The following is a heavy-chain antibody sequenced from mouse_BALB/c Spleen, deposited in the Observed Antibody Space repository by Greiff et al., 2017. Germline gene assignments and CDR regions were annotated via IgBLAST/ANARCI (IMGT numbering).Heavy chain of an antibody. Sequence: EVKLMESGGGLVKPGGSLKLSCAASGFTFSSYAMYWVRQTPEKRLEWVATISDGGSYTYYPDSVKGRFTISRDNAKNNLYLQMSSLKSEDTAMYYCARDQGSSGYFDYWGQGTTLTVSS. V-gene: IGHV5-4*02. CDR3: ARDQGSSGYFDY. J-gene: IGHJ2*01. D-gene: IGHD1-1*01. CDR1: GFTFSSYA. CDR2: ISDGGSYT.